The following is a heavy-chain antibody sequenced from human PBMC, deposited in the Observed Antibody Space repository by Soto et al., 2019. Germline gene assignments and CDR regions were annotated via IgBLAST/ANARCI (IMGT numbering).Heavy chain of an antibody. CDR3: VHGASNFYY. CDR1: GFTVSSIY. D-gene: IGHD3-10*01. J-gene: IGHJ4*02. V-gene: IGHV3-66*01. CDR2: IYSGGST. Sequence: GGSLRLSCAASGFTVSSIYISWVRQAPGKGLEWVSLIYSGGSTYYADSVKGRFTISRDNSKNTVYLQMNSLRVEDTAVYYCVHGASNFYYWGQGTLVTVSS.